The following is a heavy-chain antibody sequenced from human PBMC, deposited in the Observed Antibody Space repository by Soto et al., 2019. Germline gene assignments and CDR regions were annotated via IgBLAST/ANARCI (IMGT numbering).Heavy chain of an antibody. D-gene: IGHD5-12*01. V-gene: IGHV4-59*01. CDR2: IYYSGST. Sequence: PSETLSLTCTVSGGSISSYYWSWNRQPPGKGLEWIGYIYYSGSTNYNPSLKSRVTISVDTSKNHFSLKLSSVTAADTAVYYCSSVPIYREIWEADSGYDYPWGQGTLVTVSS. CDR3: SSVPIYREIWEADSGYDYP. CDR1: GGSISSYY. J-gene: IGHJ5*02.